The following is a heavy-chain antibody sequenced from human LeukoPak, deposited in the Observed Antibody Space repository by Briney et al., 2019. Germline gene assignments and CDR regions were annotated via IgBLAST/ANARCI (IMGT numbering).Heavy chain of an antibody. V-gene: IGHV4-34*01. Sequence: SETLSLTCAVYGGSFSGYYWSWIRQPPGKGLEWIGEINHSGSTNYNPSLKSRVTISVDTSKNQFSLKLSSVTAADTAVYYCARNIRETGTFEYWGQGTLVTVSS. D-gene: IGHD1-26*01. CDR3: ARNIRETGTFEY. CDR1: GGSFSGYY. J-gene: IGHJ4*02. CDR2: INHSGST.